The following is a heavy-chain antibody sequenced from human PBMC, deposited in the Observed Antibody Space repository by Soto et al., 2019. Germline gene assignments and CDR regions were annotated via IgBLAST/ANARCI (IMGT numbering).Heavy chain of an antibody. D-gene: IGHD6-13*01. Sequence: QLQLQESGPGLVKPSETLSLTCTVSGGSISSSSYYWGWIRQPPGKGLEWIGSIYYSGSTYYNPSLESLLTISVDTSKNQFSLQLCSVTDADTAVYYCARRGSSSWYGYWGQGTMVTVSS. J-gene: IGHJ4*02. V-gene: IGHV4-39*01. CDR2: IYYSGST. CDR3: ARRGSSSWYGY. CDR1: GGSISSSSYY.